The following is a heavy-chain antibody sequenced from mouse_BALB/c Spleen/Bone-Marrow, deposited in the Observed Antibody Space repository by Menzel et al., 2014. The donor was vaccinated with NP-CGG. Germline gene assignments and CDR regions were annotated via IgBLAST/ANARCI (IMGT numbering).Heavy chain of an antibody. J-gene: IGHJ3*01. Sequence: VQLQQSGAELVKPGASVKLSCTPSGFNIKDTHMHWVKQRPEQGLEWIGRIDPANGNTKYDPNFQGKATITADTSSNTAYLQLSSLTSEDTAVYYCARDYDNTAWFAYWGQGTLVTVS. CDR1: GFNIKDTH. CDR3: ARDYDNTAWFAY. V-gene: IGHV14-3*02. CDR2: IDPANGNT. D-gene: IGHD1-1*01.